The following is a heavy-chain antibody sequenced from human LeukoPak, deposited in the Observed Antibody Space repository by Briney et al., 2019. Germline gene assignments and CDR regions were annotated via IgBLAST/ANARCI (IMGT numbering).Heavy chain of an antibody. CDR2: ISGSRT. CDR3: AKTLTGGSSFDY. Sequence: GGSLRLSCEASGFTFSAYAMTWVRQAPGKGLEWVSAISGSRTYYTDSVKGRFTISRDNSKNTLYLQMNSLRAEDTAVYYCAKTLTGGSSFDYWGQGTLVTVSS. CDR1: GFTFSAYA. J-gene: IGHJ4*02. V-gene: IGHV3-23*01. D-gene: IGHD3-9*01.